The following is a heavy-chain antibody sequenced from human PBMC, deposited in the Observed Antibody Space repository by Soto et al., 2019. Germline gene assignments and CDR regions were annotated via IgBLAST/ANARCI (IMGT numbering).Heavy chain of an antibody. D-gene: IGHD3-16*01. CDR1: GFSFHNYA. J-gene: IGHJ4*02. CDR2: ISYDGANT. CDR3: ARDRWGMRGFDY. Sequence: QVQLVEAGGGVVQPGGSLRLSCVATGFSFHNYAMFWVRQAPGKGLEWLSTISYDGANTYYADSVKGRFAISRDNSKNTLYVQMNSLRADDTALYYCARDRWGMRGFDYWGQGTLVTVSS. V-gene: IGHV3-30*09.